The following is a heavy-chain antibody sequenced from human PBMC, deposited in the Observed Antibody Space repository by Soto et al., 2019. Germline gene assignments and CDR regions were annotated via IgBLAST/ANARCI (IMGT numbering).Heavy chain of an antibody. CDR1: GFTFSSYS. Sequence: GGSLRLSCAASGFTFSSYSMNWVRQAPGKGLEWVSYISSSSNSIYYADSVKGRFTISRDNAKNSLHLQMNSLRAEDTAVYYCASPAECSTTNCIRWGQGTLVTVSS. CDR3: ASPAECSTTNCIR. J-gene: IGHJ4*02. V-gene: IGHV3-48*01. CDR2: ISSSSNSI. D-gene: IGHD6-6*01.